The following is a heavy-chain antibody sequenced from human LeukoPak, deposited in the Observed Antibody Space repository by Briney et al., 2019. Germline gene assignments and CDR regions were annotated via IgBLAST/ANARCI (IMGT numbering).Heavy chain of an antibody. CDR1: GYTFTGYY. CDR3: ARAPVDNWNYDF. Sequence: ASVKVSRKASGYTFTGYYMHWVRQAPGQGLEWMGRINTNSGGTNYAQKFQGRVTMTADTSISTVYSELSRLKSDDTAVYYCARAPVDNWNYDFWGQGTLVTVSS. V-gene: IGHV1-2*06. J-gene: IGHJ4*02. CDR2: INTNSGGT. D-gene: IGHD1-7*01.